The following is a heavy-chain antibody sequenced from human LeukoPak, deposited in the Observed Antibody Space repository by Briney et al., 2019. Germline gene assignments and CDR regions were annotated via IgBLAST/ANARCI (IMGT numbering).Heavy chain of an antibody. CDR2: TRNKANSYTT. V-gene: IGHV3-72*01. CDR1: GFTFSDHY. CDR3: ASTADYSNYALFDY. D-gene: IGHD4-11*01. J-gene: IGHJ4*02. Sequence: GGSLRLSCAASGFTFSDHYMDWVRQAPGKGLEWVGRTRNKANSYTTEYAASVKGRFTISRDDSKNSLYLRMNSLKTEDTAVYYCASTADYSNYALFDYWGQGTLVTVSS.